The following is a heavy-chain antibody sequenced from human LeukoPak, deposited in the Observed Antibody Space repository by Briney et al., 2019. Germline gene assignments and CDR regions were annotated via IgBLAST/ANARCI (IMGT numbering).Heavy chain of an antibody. V-gene: IGHV1-2*02. CDR1: GYTFTGYY. J-gene: IGHJ5*01. CDR3: AKSPHPTVVTATLPVNFFDS. Sequence: VASVKVSCKASGYTFTGYYMHWVRQAPGQGLEWMGWINPNSGGTNYAQKFQGRVTMTRDTSISTAYMELSRLRSGDTAVYYCAKSPHPTVVTATLPVNFFDSWGQGTLVTVSS. CDR2: INPNSGGT. D-gene: IGHD4-23*01.